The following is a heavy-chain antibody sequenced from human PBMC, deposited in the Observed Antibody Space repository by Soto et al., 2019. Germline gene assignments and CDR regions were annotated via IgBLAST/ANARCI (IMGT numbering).Heavy chain of an antibody. CDR2: IYYSGST. D-gene: IGHD5-12*01. J-gene: IGHJ3*02. Sequence: SETLSLTCTVSGGSVSSGSYYWSWIRQPPGKGLEWIGYIYYSGSTNYNPSLKSRVTISVDTSKNQFSLKLSSVTAADTAVYYCARQRRYGYNFADASDIWGQGTMVTVSS. CDR3: ARQRRYGYNFADASDI. CDR1: GGSVSSGSYY. V-gene: IGHV4-61*01.